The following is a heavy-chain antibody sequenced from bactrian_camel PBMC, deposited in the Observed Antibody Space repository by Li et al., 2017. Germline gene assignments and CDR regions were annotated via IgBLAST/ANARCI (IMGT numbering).Heavy chain of an antibody. J-gene: IGHJ4*01. V-gene: IGHV3S67*01. CDR2: IDSDGTT. CDR1: GYSSSRTC. D-gene: IGHD3*01. Sequence: VQLVESGGGSVEAGGSLRLSCVVSGYSSSRTCLGWFRQVPGKEREGVAVIDSDGTTAYADSVKGRFTVSVDNTKKTLYFQMNNLQTEDSAKYYCATREMDTYSGLPRNCISALRAGTNFKGQGTQVTVS.